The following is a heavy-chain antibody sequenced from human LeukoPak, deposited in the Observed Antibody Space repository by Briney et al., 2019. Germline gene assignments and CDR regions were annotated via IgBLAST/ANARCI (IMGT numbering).Heavy chain of an antibody. Sequence: AASVKVSCKASGYTFTGYYIHWVRQAPGQGLEWMGWINPNSGGTNYAQKFQGRVTMTRDASISTAYMELSRLRSDDTAVFYCARADSSSWYNDARYDYWGQGTLVTVSS. CDR1: GYTFTGYY. CDR2: INPNSGGT. CDR3: ARADSSSWYNDARYDY. V-gene: IGHV1-2*02. D-gene: IGHD6-13*01. J-gene: IGHJ4*02.